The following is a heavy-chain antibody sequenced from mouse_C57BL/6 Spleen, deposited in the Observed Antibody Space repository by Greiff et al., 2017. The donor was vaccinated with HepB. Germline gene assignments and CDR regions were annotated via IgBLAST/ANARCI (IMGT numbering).Heavy chain of an antibody. Sequence: EVQRVESGGGLVQLGGSLSLSCAASGFTFTDYYMSWVRQPPGKALEWLGFIRNKANGYTTEYSASVKGRFTISRDNSQSILYLQMNALRAEDSATYYCARYRKYYFDYWGQGTTLTVSS. V-gene: IGHV7-3*01. CDR3: ARYRKYYFDY. CDR1: GFTFTDYY. CDR2: IRNKANGYTT. J-gene: IGHJ2*01.